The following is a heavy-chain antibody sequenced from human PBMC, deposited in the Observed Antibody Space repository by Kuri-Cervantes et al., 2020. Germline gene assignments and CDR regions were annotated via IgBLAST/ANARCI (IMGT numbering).Heavy chain of an antibody. D-gene: IGHD4-17*01. CDR3: ATGNGDSRYYFDC. V-gene: IGHV3-33*01. CDR1: GFTFSSYG. Sequence: GESLKISCAASGFTFSSYGMHWVRQAPGKGLEWVAVIWYDESNKYYADSVKGRFTISRDNSKNTLYLQMNNLRVEDTAVYYCATGNGDSRYYFDCWGQGTLVTVSS. CDR2: IWYDESNK. J-gene: IGHJ4*02.